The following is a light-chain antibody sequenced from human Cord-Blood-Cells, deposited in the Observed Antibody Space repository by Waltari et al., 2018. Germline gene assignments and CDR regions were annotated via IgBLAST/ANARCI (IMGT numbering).Light chain of an antibody. CDR3: QQYNSYSRT. V-gene: IGKV1-5*03. CDR2: KAS. CDR1: PSISSW. J-gene: IGKJ3*01. Sequence: DIQMTQSPSPLSASVGARVPITCRASPSISSWLAWYQQKPGKAPKLLIYKASSLESGVPSRFSGSGSGTEFTLTISSLQPDDFATYYCQQYNSYSRTFGPGTKVDIK.